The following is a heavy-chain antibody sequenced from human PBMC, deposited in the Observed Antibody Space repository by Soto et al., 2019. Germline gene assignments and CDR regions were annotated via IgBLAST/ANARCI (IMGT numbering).Heavy chain of an antibody. CDR2: INAGNGNT. J-gene: IGHJ4*02. Sequence: QVQLVQSGAEVKKPGASVKVSCKASGYTFTSYAMHWVRQAPGQRLEWMGWINAGNGNTKYSQKFQGRVTITRDTSASTAYMELSSLRAEDTAVYYCANALGLYYFDYWGQGTLVTVSS. V-gene: IGHV1-3*01. D-gene: IGHD3-16*01. CDR3: ANALGLYYFDY. CDR1: GYTFTSYA.